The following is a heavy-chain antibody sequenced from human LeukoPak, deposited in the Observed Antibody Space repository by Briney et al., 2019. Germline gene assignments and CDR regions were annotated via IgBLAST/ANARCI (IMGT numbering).Heavy chain of an antibody. CDR1: GGSISSYY. J-gene: IGHJ4*02. CDR2: IYTTGST. Sequence: SETLSLTCTVSGGSISSYYWSWIRHPAGKGLEWIGRIYTTGSTNYNPSLKSRVTMSVDTSKNHFSLKLTSVTAADTAVYHCAGYSYGHRFVDYWGQGTLVTVSS. CDR3: AGYSYGHRFVDY. V-gene: IGHV4-4*07. D-gene: IGHD5-18*01.